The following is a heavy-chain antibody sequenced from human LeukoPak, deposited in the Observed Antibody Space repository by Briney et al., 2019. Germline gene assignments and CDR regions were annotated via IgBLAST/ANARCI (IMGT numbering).Heavy chain of an antibody. CDR1: GGSISTGSYY. J-gene: IGHJ4*02. Sequence: PSETLSLTCSVSGGSISTGSYYWSWIRQSAGKGLEWIGRFYTGGSTNYNPSLKSRVTISVDTSKNQFSLHLSSVTAADTAVYYCAAGDPADYWGQGTLVTVSS. CDR2: FYTGGST. CDR3: AAGDPADY. D-gene: IGHD2-21*02. V-gene: IGHV4-61*02.